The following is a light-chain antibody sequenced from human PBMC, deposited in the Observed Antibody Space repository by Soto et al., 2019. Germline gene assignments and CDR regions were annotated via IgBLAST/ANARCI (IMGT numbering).Light chain of an antibody. CDR3: QQYDNLPSYT. Sequence: DIQMTQSPSSLSASVGDRVTITCQASQDISNYLNWYQQKPGKAPKLLIYRASNLETGVPSRFSGSGSVTDFTFTISSLQPEDIATYYCQQYDNLPSYTFGQGTKLEIK. V-gene: IGKV1-33*01. CDR2: RAS. CDR1: QDISNY. J-gene: IGKJ2*01.